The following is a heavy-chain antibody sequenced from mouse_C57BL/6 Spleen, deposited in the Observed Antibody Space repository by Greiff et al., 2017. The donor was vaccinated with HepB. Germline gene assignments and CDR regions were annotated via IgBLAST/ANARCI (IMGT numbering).Heavy chain of an antibody. J-gene: IGHJ1*03. CDR3: ARRGLRRDWYFDV. CDR1: GYSFTGYY. Sequence: VQLQQSGPELVKPGASVKISCKASGYSFTGYYMNWVKQSPEKSLEWIGEINPSTGGTTYNQKFKAKATLTVDKSSSTAYMQLKSLTSEDSAVYYCARRGLRRDWYFDVWGTGTTVTVSS. V-gene: IGHV1-42*01. CDR2: INPSTGGT. D-gene: IGHD2-4*01.